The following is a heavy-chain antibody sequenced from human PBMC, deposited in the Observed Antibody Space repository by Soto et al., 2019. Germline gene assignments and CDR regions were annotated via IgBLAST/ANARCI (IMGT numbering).Heavy chain of an antibody. D-gene: IGHD2-15*01. Sequence: PWETLSLTCAVYNGSFSVYYWTWVRHSPERGLEWIGEITHSGSTNYSPSLRSRVTISVDTSKNHFFLNLRSVTAADSGIYFFARVSCSGISCYLTTRYNYYVLDIWGQGTTVTVSS. V-gene: IGHV4-34*01. CDR1: NGSFSVYY. CDR2: ITHSGST. J-gene: IGHJ6*02. CDR3: ARVSCSGISCYLTTRYNYYVLDI.